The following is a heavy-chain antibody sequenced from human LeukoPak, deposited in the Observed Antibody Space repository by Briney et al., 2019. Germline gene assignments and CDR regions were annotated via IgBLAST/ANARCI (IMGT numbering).Heavy chain of an antibody. V-gene: IGHV3-7*01. CDR3: ARHGTRYSYGYW. CDR2: IKQDGSEK. Sequence: GGSLRLSCAASRVTFSSYWLSWVCQAPGKGLEWVANIKQDGSEKYYVDSVKGRFTISRDNAKNSLYLQMNSLRAEDTAVYYCARHGTRYSYGYWWGQGTPVTVSS. J-gene: IGHJ4*02. D-gene: IGHD5-18*01. CDR1: RVTFSSYW.